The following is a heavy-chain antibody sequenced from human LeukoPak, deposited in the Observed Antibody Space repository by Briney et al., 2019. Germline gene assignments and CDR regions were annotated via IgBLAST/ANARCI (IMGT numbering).Heavy chain of an antibody. J-gene: IGHJ4*02. CDR3: ARSYDFWSGDWGH. V-gene: IGHV4-34*01. D-gene: IGHD3-3*01. Sequence: SETLSLTCAVYRGSFSGYYWSWIRQPPGKGLERIGETNHSGSTNYNPSLKSRVTISVDTSKNQFSLKLSSVTAAGTAVYYCARSYDFWSGDWGHWGQGALVTVSS. CDR2: TNHSGST. CDR1: RGSFSGYY.